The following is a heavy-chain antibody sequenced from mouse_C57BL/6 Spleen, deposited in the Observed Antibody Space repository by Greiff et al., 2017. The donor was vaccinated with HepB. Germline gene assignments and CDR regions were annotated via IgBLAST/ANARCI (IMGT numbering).Heavy chain of an antibody. V-gene: IGHV1-80*01. J-gene: IGHJ1*03. Sequence: VKLQESGAELVKPGASVKISCKASGYAFSSYWMNWVKQRPGKGLEWIGQIYPGDGDTNYNGKFKGKATLTADKSSSTAYMQLSSLTSEDSAVYFCARDEEGGYWYFDVWGTGTTVTVSS. CDR1: GYAFSSYW. CDR3: ARDEEGGYWYFDV. CDR2: IYPGDGDT.